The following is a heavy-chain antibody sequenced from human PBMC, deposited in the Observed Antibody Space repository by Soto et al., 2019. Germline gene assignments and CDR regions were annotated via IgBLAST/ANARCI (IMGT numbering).Heavy chain of an antibody. V-gene: IGHV4-31*03. CDR3: ARDRLTMVRGVIKGYYGMDV. CDR2: IYYSGST. Sequence: QVQLQESGPGLVKPSQTLSLTCTVSGGSISSGGYYWSWIRQPPGKGLEWIGYIYYSGSTYYNPSLKSRVTISVDTSKNQFSLKLSSVTAADTAVYYCARDRLTMVRGVIKGYYGMDVWGQGTTVTVSS. J-gene: IGHJ6*02. D-gene: IGHD3-10*01. CDR1: GGSISSGGYY.